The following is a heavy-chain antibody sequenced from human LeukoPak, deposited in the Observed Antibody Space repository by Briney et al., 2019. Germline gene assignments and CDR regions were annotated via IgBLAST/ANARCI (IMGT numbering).Heavy chain of an antibody. D-gene: IGHD3-16*01. CDR3: ARQRFTTRAYAGNWFDP. CDR1: GFIFTSYW. CDR2: IDPGDSET. J-gene: IGHJ5*02. V-gene: IGHV5-51*01. Sequence: GESLKISCKGSGFIFTSYWIGWVRQVPGQGLEWMGIIDPGDSETRYSPSFQRQVTISADKSISTAYLQWSSLKASDTAMYYCARQRFTTRAYAGNWFDPWGQGTLVTVSS.